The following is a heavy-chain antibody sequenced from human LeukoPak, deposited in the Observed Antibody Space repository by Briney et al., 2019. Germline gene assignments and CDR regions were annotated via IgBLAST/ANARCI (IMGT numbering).Heavy chain of an antibody. J-gene: IGHJ4*02. CDR3: TRWQHAGYFDY. Sequence: SETLSLTCTVSGGSIRSSYYYWGWIRQPPGKGLEWIGSIYDSGSTYYNPSLKSRVTISVDTSKNQFSLKLNSVTPEDTAMYYCTRWQHAGYFDYWDQGTLVTVSS. CDR1: GGSIRSSYYY. CDR2: IYDSGST. V-gene: IGHV4-39*01.